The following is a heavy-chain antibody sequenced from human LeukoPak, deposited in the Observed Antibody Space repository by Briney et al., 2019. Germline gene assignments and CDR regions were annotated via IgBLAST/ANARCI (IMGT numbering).Heavy chain of an antibody. D-gene: IGHD1-1*01. Sequence: ASVTVSFTGSGYTFTAYYMHWGRQAPGQGLEWMGWINPNSGGTNYAQKFQGRGTMTRDRAISTPYMELSRLRSDDTAVYYCAGGGGAGEDHGFDYWGQGTLVTVSS. V-gene: IGHV1-2*02. CDR3: AGGGGAGEDHGFDY. J-gene: IGHJ4*02. CDR1: GYTFTAYY. CDR2: INPNSGGT.